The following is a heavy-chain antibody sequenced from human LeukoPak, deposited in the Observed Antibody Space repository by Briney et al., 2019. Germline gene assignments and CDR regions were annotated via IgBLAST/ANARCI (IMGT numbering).Heavy chain of an antibody. CDR2: IDSNSNFM. D-gene: IGHD1-26*01. V-gene: IGHV3-21*01. J-gene: IGHJ4*02. Sequence: GGSLRLSCAASGFTFGLYSMTWVRQAPGKGLEWVSLIDSNSNFMNYADSVKGRFTISRDNAKKSLYLQMNSLRAEDTAVYYCARDPDDPSGGYEDYWGQGTLVTVSP. CDR3: ARDPDDPSGGYEDY. CDR1: GFTFGLYS.